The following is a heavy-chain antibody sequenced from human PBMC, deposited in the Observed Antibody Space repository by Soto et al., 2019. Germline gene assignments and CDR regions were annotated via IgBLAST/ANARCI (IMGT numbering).Heavy chain of an antibody. J-gene: IGHJ4*02. D-gene: IGHD1-1*01. Sequence: EVQLVESGGGLTQPGGSLRLSGVVSGFMVRSSHMIWVRQAPGKGLEGVSILYNHGKTNYVDSVKGRFTITRDNSKNTVYLQMNSLRVEDTAVYYCARLTEAERHWGQGALVTVSS. V-gene: IGHV3-53*01. CDR1: GFMVRSSH. CDR3: ARLTEAERH. CDR2: LYNHGKT.